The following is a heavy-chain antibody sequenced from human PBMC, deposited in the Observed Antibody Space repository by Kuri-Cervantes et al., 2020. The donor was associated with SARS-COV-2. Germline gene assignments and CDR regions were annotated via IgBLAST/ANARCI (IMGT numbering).Heavy chain of an antibody. CDR2: INHSGST. D-gene: IGHD4-23*01. CDR3: ARPGGFLDV. J-gene: IGHJ6*04. Sequence: SETLSLTCTVSGGSISSYYWSWIRQPPGKGLEWIGEINHSGSTNYNPSLKSRFTISVETSKNQFSLKLSSVTAADTAVYYCARPGGFLDVWGKGTTVTVSS. CDR1: GGSISSYY. V-gene: IGHV4-34*01.